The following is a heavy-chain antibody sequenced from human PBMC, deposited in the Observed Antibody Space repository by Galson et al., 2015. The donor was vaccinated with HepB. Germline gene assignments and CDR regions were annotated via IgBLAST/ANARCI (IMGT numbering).Heavy chain of an antibody. J-gene: IGHJ5*02. V-gene: IGHV3-48*01. D-gene: IGHD2-2*01. CDR1: GFTFSSYS. Sequence: SLRLSCAASGFTFSSYSMNWVRQAPGKGLEWVSYISSSSSTIYYADSVKGRFTVSRDNAKNSLYLQMNSLRAEDTAVYYCARECGRNQLLFYPWFDPWGQGTLVTVSS. CDR3: ARECGRNQLLFYPWFDP. CDR2: ISSSSSTI.